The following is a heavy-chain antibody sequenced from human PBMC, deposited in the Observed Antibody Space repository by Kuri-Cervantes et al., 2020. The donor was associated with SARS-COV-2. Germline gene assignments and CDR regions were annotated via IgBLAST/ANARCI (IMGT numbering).Heavy chain of an antibody. CDR1: GFTFSSYS. J-gene: IGHJ1*01. CDR3: ARDYQGDSSGLLRYLQH. V-gene: IGHV3-21*01. Sequence: GGSLRLSCAASGFTFSSYSMNWVRQAPGKGLEWVSSISSSSSYIYYADSVKGRFTISRDNAKNSLYLQMNSLRAEDTAVYYCARDYQGDSSGLLRYLQHWGQGTLVTVSS. CDR2: ISSSSSYI. D-gene: IGHD3-22*01.